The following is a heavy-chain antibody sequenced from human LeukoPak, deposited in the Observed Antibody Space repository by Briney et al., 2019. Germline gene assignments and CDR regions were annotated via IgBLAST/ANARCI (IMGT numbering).Heavy chain of an antibody. V-gene: IGHV3-23*01. CDR2: ISGSGGST. CDR1: GFTFSSYA. D-gene: IGHD3-10*01. Sequence: PGGSLRLSCAASGFTFSSYAMSWVRQAPGKGLEWVSAISGSGGSTYHADSVKGRFTISRDNSKNTLYLQMNSLRAEDTAVYYCAKDLFLYGSGSYTDPIDYWGQGTLVTVSS. CDR3: AKDLFLYGSGSYTDPIDY. J-gene: IGHJ4*02.